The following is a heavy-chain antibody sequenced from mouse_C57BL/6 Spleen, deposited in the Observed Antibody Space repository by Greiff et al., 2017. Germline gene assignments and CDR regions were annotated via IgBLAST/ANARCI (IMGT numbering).Heavy chain of an antibody. CDR1: GFTFSSYA. CDR2: ISDGGSYT. D-gene: IGHD2-2*01. J-gene: IGHJ4*01. CDR3: ARDGSYARDY. Sequence: EVKLVESGGGLVKPGGSLKLSCAASGFTFSSYAMSWVRQTPETRLEWVATISDGGSYTYYPDNVKGRFTISRDNAKHNLYLQMSQLKSEDTAMYYCARDGSYARDYWGQGTSVTVSS. V-gene: IGHV5-4*01.